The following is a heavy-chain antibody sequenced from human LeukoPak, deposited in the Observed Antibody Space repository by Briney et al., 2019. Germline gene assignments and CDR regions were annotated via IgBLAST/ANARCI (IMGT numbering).Heavy chain of an antibody. V-gene: IGHV3-23*01. CDR2: ISGSGATT. J-gene: IGHJ4*02. Sequence: GGSLRLSCAASGFIVSSNYMSWVRQAPGKGLEWVSGISGSGATTYYADSVKGRFTVSRDNSKSTLYLQMSSLRAEDTAVYYCAKDRDCTSSCCYFDYWGQGTLVTVSS. CDR1: GFIVSSNY. D-gene: IGHD2-2*01. CDR3: AKDRDCTSSCCYFDY.